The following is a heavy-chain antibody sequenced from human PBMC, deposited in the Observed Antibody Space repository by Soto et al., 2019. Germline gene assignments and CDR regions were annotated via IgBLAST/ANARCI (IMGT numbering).Heavy chain of an antibody. CDR1: GGSFSGYY. Sequence: QVQLQQWGAGLLKPSETLSLTCAVNGGSFSGYYWTWIRQPPGKGLEGIGEINHSGSTNYNPSLKSRVTTSVDTSKNQLSLKLSSVTAADTAVYYCARCPMIRGPLNYWGQGTLVTVSS. V-gene: IGHV4-34*02. J-gene: IGHJ4*02. CDR3: ARCPMIRGPLNY. D-gene: IGHD3-10*01. CDR2: INHSGST.